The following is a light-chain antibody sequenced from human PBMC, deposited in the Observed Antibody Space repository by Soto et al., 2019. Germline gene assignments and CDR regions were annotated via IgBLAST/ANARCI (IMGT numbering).Light chain of an antibody. J-gene: IGKJ4*01. V-gene: IGKV3-20*01. CDR1: QSVSNNY. CDR2: GAS. Sequence: EIVLTQFPGTLSLSPGERATLSCRASQSVSNNYLAWYQQKPGQAPRLLIYGASSRATGIPDRFSGSGSGTDFTLTISSLEPEDFAVFYCQQYGSSPPITFGGGTKVDIK. CDR3: QQYGSSPPIT.